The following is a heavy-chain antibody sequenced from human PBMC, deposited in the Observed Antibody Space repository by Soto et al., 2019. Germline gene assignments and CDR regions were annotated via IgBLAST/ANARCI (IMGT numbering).Heavy chain of an antibody. V-gene: IGHV1-69*02. J-gene: IGHJ3*02. Sequence: QVQLVQSGAEVKKPGSSVKVSCKASGGTFSSYTISWVRQAPGQGLEWMGRIIPILGIANYAQKYKGRVTITADKSTSTAYMELSILRSEDTAVYYCARCRDGDPRAYAFDIWGQGTMVTVSS. CDR2: IIPILGIA. D-gene: IGHD1-26*01. CDR1: GGTFSSYT. CDR3: ARCRDGDPRAYAFDI.